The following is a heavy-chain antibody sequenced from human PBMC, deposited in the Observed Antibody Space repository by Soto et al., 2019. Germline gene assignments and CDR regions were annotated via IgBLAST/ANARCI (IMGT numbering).Heavy chain of an antibody. CDR2: ISYDGSNK. CDR3: ARIALGNWTIDDY. J-gene: IGHJ4*02. Sequence: GGSLRLSCAASGFTFSSYAMHWVRQAPGKGLEWVAVISYDGSNKYYADSVKGRFTISRDNSKNTLYLQMNSLRAEDTAVYYCARIALGNWTIDDYWGQGTLVTVSS. CDR1: GFTFSSYA. V-gene: IGHV3-30-3*01. D-gene: IGHD1-20*01.